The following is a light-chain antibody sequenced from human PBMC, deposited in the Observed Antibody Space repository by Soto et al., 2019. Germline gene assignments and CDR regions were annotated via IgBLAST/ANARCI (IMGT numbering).Light chain of an antibody. J-gene: IGKJ2*01. CDR2: DAS. CDR1: QSVSSY. Sequence: EIVLTQSPATLSLSPGERATLSCRASQSVSSYLAWYQQKSGQAPRLLIYDASNRATGIPARFSGSGSGTDFTLPISSLEPEDCAVYYCQQRSNWPPAFGQGTKLEIK. CDR3: QQRSNWPPA. V-gene: IGKV3-11*01.